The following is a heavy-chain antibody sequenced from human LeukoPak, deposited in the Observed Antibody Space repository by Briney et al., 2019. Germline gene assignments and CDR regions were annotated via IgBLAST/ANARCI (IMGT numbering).Heavy chain of an antibody. CDR2: IVGDSTDT. V-gene: IGHV1-58*02. CDR1: GFTFTSSS. D-gene: IGHD5-18*01. Sequence: SVKVSCKASGFTFTSSSIQWIRQARGPRLGWIGWIVGDSTDTYYAQRFQERVTIARDMSTSTAYLEPSSLRSEDTAVYYCAADPDTTMAFDCWGQGTLVTVSS. CDR3: AADPDTTMAFDC. J-gene: IGHJ4*02.